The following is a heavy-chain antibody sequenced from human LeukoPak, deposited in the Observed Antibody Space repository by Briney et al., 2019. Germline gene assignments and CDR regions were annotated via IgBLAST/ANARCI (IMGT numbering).Heavy chain of an antibody. CDR1: GFXFSSYA. Sequence: GGSLRLSCAASGFXFSSYAMSWVRQAPGKGLEWVSSISSSVDRTSYADSVKGRFTISRDNSRNTLFLQMHSLRAEDTAVYFCAKHYHFDCWGQGTLVTVSS. J-gene: IGHJ4*02. V-gene: IGHV3-23*01. D-gene: IGHD3-10*01. CDR2: ISSSVDRT. CDR3: AKHYHFDC.